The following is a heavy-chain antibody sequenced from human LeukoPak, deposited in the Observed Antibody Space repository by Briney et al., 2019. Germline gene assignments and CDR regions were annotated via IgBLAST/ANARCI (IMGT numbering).Heavy chain of an antibody. CDR2: ISYDGSNK. D-gene: IGHD3-9*01. CDR3: ARDSRDILTGYNY. Sequence: HPGGSLRLSCAASGFTFSSYAMHWVRQAPGKGLEWVAVISYDGSNKYYADSVKGRFTISRDNSKNTLYLQMNSLRAEDTAVYYCARDSRDILTGYNYWGQGTLVTVSS. CDR1: GFTFSSYA. V-gene: IGHV3-30-3*01. J-gene: IGHJ4*02.